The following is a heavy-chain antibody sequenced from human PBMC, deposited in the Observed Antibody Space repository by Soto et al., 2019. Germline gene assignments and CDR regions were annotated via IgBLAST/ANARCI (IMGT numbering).Heavy chain of an antibody. D-gene: IGHD2-15*01. CDR2: IIWNGGKT. Sequence: EVLLVESGRGLVRPGRSLRLSCAASGFTFGDRAMHWVRQGPGKGLEWVAGIIWNGGKTDYADSVKGRFTISRDNAKNSLYLQMTNLRREDTALYYCAKDMGQDFYSYMEAWGKGTTVTVSS. CDR1: GFTFGDRA. V-gene: IGHV3-9*01. CDR3: AKDMGQDFYSYMEA. J-gene: IGHJ6*04.